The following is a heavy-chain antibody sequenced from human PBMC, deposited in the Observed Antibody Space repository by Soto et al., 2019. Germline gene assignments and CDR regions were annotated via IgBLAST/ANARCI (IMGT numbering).Heavy chain of an antibody. V-gene: IGHV4-34*01. D-gene: IGHD2-15*01. Sequence: QVQLQQWGAGLLKPSETLSLTCAVYGGSFRGYYWSWIRQPPGKGLEWIGEINHSGSTNYNPSVKGRVIISVDTSNQPSGLTLRSVAAADTAVYYCARGPRPLDCSGGSCRNFDDWGQGALVTVSS. CDR2: INHSGST. CDR1: GGSFRGYY. CDR3: ARGPRPLDCSGGSCRNFDD. J-gene: IGHJ4*02.